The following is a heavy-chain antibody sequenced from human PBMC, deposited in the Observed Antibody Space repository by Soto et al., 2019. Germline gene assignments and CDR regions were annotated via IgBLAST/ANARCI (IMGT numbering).Heavy chain of an antibody. V-gene: IGHV1-8*01. Sequence: QVQLVQSGAEVKKPGASVKVSCKTSGYTFTSYDINWVRQATGQGLEWMGWRNPNSGNTASAQKFQGRVTMPRNTSISTAYMELSSLGSEDTAVYYCARERSSGAFDIWGQGTMVTVSS. D-gene: IGHD1-26*01. CDR1: GYTFTSYD. J-gene: IGHJ3*02. CDR2: RNPNSGNT. CDR3: ARERSSGAFDI.